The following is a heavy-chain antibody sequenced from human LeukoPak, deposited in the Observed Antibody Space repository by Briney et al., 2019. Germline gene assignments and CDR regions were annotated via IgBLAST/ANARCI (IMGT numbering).Heavy chain of an antibody. CDR1: GFTVSGTY. D-gene: IGHD5-18*01. J-gene: IGHJ4*02. CDR2: IYSGGST. Sequence: GGSLRLSCEASGFTVSGTYMTWVRQAPGKGLEWVSVIYSGGSTYYADSVKGRFTISRDNSKNTLYLQMNNPRAEDTAVYYCARESGYSPHFDYWGQGTLVTVSS. CDR3: ARESGYSPHFDY. V-gene: IGHV3-53*01.